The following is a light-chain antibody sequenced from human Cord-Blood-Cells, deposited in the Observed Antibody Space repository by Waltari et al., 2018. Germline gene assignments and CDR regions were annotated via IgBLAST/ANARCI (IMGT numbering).Light chain of an antibody. CDR3: QQSYSTPYT. Sequence: DIQMTQSPSSPSASVLDRFRTTCRASQSISNYLNWYQQKPGKAPKLLIYAASSLQSGVPSRFSGSGSGTDFTLTISSLQPEDFATYYCQQSYSTPYTFGQGTKLEIK. CDR2: AAS. CDR1: QSISNY. V-gene: IGKV1-39*01. J-gene: IGKJ2*01.